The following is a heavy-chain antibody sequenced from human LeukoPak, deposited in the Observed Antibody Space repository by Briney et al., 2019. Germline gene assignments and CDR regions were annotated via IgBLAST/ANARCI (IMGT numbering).Heavy chain of an antibody. CDR1: GGSISSYY. CDR3: ARGGVLRFPGGSEGYFDY. V-gene: IGHV4-59*01. CDR2: IYYSGST. D-gene: IGHD3-3*01. Sequence: SETLSLTCTVSGGSISSYYWSWIRQPPGKGLEWIGHIYYSGSTNYNPSLKSRVTISVDTSKNQFSLKLSSVTAADTAVYYCARGGVLRFPGGSEGYFDYWGQGTLVTVSS. J-gene: IGHJ4*02.